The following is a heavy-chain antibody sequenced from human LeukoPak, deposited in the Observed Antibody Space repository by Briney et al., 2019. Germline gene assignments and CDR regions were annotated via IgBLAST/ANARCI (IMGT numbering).Heavy chain of an antibody. Sequence: GASVKVSCKASGGTFSGYAISWVRQAPGQGLEWMGRIIPILGIANYAQKFQGRVTITADKSTSTAYMELSSLRSEDTAVYYCARDYYGSGSYWYYYYYGMDVWGQGTTVTVSS. V-gene: IGHV1-69*04. J-gene: IGHJ6*02. CDR2: IIPILGIA. CDR1: GGTFSGYA. D-gene: IGHD3-10*01. CDR3: ARDYYGSGSYWYYYYYGMDV.